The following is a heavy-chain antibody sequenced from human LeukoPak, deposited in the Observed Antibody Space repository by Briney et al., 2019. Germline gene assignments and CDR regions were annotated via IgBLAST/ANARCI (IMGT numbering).Heavy chain of an antibody. V-gene: IGHV3-30*03. J-gene: IGHJ4*02. CDR1: GFTFSSYG. Sequence: GGSLRLSCAASGFTFSSYGMHWVRQAPGKGLEWVAVISYDGSNKYYADSVKGRFTISRDNSKNTLYLQMNSLRAEDTAVYYCARDIPTPYYYDSSGSDRFDYWGQGTLVTVSS. D-gene: IGHD3-22*01. CDR3: ARDIPTPYYYDSSGSDRFDY. CDR2: ISYDGSNK.